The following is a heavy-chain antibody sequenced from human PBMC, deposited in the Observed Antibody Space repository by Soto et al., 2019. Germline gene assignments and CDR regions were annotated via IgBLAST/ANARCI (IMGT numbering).Heavy chain of an antibody. CDR2: ISSSSSYI. D-gene: IGHD5-18*01. CDR3: ARDHTGYSYGDGLRY. V-gene: IGHV3-21*01. J-gene: IGHJ1*01. Sequence: EVQLVESGGGLVKPGGSLRLSCAASGFTFSSYSMNWVRQAPGKGLEWVSSISSSSSYIYYADSVKGRFTISRDNAKNSLYLKMNSLRVEDTSVYYCARDHTGYSYGDGLRYWGQGNLVTVSS. CDR1: GFTFSSYS.